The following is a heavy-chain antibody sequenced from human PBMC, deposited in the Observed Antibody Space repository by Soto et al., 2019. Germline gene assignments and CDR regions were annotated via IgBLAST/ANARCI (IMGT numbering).Heavy chain of an antibody. V-gene: IGHV4-31*03. D-gene: IGHD3-16*02. Sequence: SETLSLTCTVSGGSISSGGYYWSWIRQHPGKGLEWIGYTYYSGSTYYNPSLKSRVTISVDTSKNQFSLKLSSVTAADTAVYYCARGRSSWFDPWGQGTLVTVSS. CDR2: TYYSGST. CDR3: ARGRSSWFDP. CDR1: GGSISSGGYY. J-gene: IGHJ5*02.